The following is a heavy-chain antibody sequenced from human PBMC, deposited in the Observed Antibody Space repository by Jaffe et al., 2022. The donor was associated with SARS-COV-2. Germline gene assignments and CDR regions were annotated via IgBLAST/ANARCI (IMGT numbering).Heavy chain of an antibody. Sequence: QVQLQESGPGLVKPSQTLSLTCTVSGGSISSGGYYWSWIRQHPGKGLEWIGYIYYSGSTYYNPSLKSRVTISVDTSKNQFSLKLSSVTAADTAVYYCASRVVTAIHMGYGMDVWGQGTTVTVSS. J-gene: IGHJ6*02. CDR2: IYYSGST. CDR3: ASRVVTAIHMGYGMDV. V-gene: IGHV4-31*03. D-gene: IGHD2-21*02. CDR1: GGSISSGGYY.